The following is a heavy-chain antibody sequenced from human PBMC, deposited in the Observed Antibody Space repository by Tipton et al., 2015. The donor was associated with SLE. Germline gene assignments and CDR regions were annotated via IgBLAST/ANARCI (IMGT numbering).Heavy chain of an antibody. Sequence: TLSLTCSVSGGSISSNYWIWIRQPPGKGLEWIGYISYGGGTNHNPSLKSRVTISVDTAKNQFSLKLTSVTAAETAVYYCARGMLTWRGAIVGVDVWGQGTTVNVSS. CDR2: ISYGGGT. CDR1: GGSISSNY. D-gene: IGHD2-8*01. V-gene: IGHV4-59*08. CDR3: ARGMLTWRGAIVGVDV. J-gene: IGHJ6*02.